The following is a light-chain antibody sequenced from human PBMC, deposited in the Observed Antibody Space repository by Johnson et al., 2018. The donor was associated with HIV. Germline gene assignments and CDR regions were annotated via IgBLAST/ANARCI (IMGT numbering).Light chain of an antibody. V-gene: IGLV1-51*02. Sequence: QSVLTQSPSVSAAPGQKVTISCSGSSSTIGNNDVSWYQLLPGTAPKLLIYKNDQRPSGIPDRFSGSKSGTSATLGITGLQTGDEADYYCGTLGVFGTGTKVTVL. CDR2: KND. J-gene: IGLJ1*01. CDR3: GTLGV. CDR1: SSTIGNND.